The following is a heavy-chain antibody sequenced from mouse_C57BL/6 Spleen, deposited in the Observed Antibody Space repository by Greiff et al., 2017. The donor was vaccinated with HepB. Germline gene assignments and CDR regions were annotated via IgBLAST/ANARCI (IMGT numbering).Heavy chain of an antibody. Sequence: EVKLVESGAELVRPGASVKLSCTASGFNIKDDYMHWVKQRPEQGLEWIGWIDPENGDTEYASKFQGKATITADTSSNTAYLQLSSLTSEDTAVYYCTTNYYGSRGGAMDYWGQGTSVTVSS. V-gene: IGHV14-4*01. CDR2: IDPENGDT. D-gene: IGHD1-1*01. CDR1: GFNIKDDY. CDR3: TTNYYGSRGGAMDY. J-gene: IGHJ4*01.